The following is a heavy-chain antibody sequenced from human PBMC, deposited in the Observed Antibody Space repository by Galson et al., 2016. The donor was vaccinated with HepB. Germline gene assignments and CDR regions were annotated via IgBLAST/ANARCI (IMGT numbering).Heavy chain of an antibody. V-gene: IGHV3-11*06. CDR2: ISHITSLT. J-gene: IGHJ3*02. CDR1: IFTFSDYY. CDR3: ARTEDPNRGYVSAFDI. Sequence: SCAASIFTFSDYYMSWIRQAPGKGLEWVSCISHITSLTYYADSVKGRFTISRDNTKNALYLQLNSLRAEDTAIYYCARTEDPNRGYVSAFDIWGQGTMVTVSS. D-gene: IGHD3-16*01.